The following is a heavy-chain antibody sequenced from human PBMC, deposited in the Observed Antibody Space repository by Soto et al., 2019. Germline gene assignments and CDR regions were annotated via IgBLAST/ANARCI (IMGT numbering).Heavy chain of an antibody. J-gene: IGHJ4*02. D-gene: IGHD2-15*01. Sequence: QVQLVQSGAEVKKPGSSVKVSCKASGGTFSSYTISWVRQAPGQGLDWMGRIIPILGIANYAQKFQGRVTLTADKSTSTADMELSSLGSEDTAVYYCARDLVGSHLLYCSGGRCYSGHDYWGQGTLVTVSS. CDR3: ARDLVGSHLLYCSGGRCYSGHDY. V-gene: IGHV1-69*08. CDR1: GGTFSSYT. CDR2: IIPILGIA.